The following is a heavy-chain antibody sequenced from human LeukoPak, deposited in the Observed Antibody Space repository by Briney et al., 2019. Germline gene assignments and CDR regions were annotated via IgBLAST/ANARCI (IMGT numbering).Heavy chain of an antibody. CDR1: GFTFSSYS. CDR3: ARGRPMDY. V-gene: IGHV3-21*01. CDR2: ISGSSSYM. Sequence: NPGGSLRLSCAASGFTFSSYSMNWVRQAPGKGLEWVSSISGSSSYMYYADSVKGRFTISRDNAKNSPYLQMNSQRAEDTAVYYCARGRPMDYWGQGALVTVSS. J-gene: IGHJ4*02. D-gene: IGHD5-24*01.